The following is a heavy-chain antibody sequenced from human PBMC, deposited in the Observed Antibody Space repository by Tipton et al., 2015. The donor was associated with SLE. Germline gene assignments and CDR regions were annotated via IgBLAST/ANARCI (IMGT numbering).Heavy chain of an antibody. CDR3: ARGAARQSLGYYYHGMDV. CDR2: IDYSGST. V-gene: IGHV4-59*11. D-gene: IGHD6-6*01. CDR1: GGSINSHY. Sequence: TLSLTCTVSGGSINSHYWSWIRQPPGKGLEWIGYIDYSGSTDYNPSLKSRVTISVDTSKNQFSLKLSSVTAADTALYYCARGAARQSLGYYYHGMDVGGQGTTVTVSS. J-gene: IGHJ6*02.